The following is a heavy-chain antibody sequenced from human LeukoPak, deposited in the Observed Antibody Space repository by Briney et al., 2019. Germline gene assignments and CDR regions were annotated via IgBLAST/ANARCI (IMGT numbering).Heavy chain of an antibody. D-gene: IGHD3-10*02. CDR3: ARVFPPNWFDP. Sequence: PGGSLRLSCAASGFTVTSNYMSGVRQAPGKGLEWVSIIYSGGGAYYADSVKGRFTISRDNSRNTPFLQMNSLRAEDTAMYYCARVFPPNWFDPWGQGTLVTVSS. V-gene: IGHV3-66*01. J-gene: IGHJ5*02. CDR2: IYSGGGA. CDR1: GFTVTSNY.